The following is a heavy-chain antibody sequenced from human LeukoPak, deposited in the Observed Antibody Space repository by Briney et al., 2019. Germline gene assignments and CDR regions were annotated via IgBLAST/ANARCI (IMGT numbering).Heavy chain of an antibody. CDR3: AKVPPSITAAGNWLGP. CDR2: INPNTGGT. D-gene: IGHD6-13*01. Sequence: ASVKVSCKASGYTFAGYYIHWVRQAPGQGLEWMGRINPNTGGTDYAQKFQGRVTMTRDTSITAAYMELSRLTSDDTAIYYCAKVPPSITAAGNWLGPWGQGALVTVSS. CDR1: GYTFAGYY. V-gene: IGHV1-2*06. J-gene: IGHJ5*02.